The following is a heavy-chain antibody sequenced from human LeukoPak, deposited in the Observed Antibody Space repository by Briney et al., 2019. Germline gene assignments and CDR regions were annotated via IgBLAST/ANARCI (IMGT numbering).Heavy chain of an antibody. J-gene: IGHJ3*01. CDR2: IYGDDDR. CDR1: GFSLTTNEVG. V-gene: IGHV2-5*02. D-gene: IGHD3-9*01. CDR3: ARVYAYDVLTGYQDDAFDV. Sequence: SGPTLVNPTQTLTLTCTFSGFSLTTNEVGVGWIRQPPGKALEWLALIYGDDDRRFSPSLKTRLTIAKDTSKNQVVLTMTNLDRVDTATYYCARVYAYDVLTGYQDDAFDVWGQGTMVTVSS.